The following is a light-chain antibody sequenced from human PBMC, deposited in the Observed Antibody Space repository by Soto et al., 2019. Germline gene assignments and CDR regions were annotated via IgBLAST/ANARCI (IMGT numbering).Light chain of an antibody. CDR1: GSDVGGYNY. Sequence: QSVLTQPASVSGSPGQSITISCTGTGSDVGGYNYVSWYQQHPGKAPKLMIYDVSNRPSGVSNRFSGSKSGNTASLTISGLQSEDEADYYCSLYTSENTYVFGTGTKLTVL. CDR2: DVS. J-gene: IGLJ1*01. CDR3: SLYTSENTYV. V-gene: IGLV2-14*01.